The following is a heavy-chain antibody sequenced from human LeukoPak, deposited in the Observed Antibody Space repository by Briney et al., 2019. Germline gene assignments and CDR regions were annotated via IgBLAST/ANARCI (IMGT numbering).Heavy chain of an antibody. CDR1: GGSISSSCYY. CDR2: IYYSGTT. J-gene: IGHJ4*02. Sequence: PSETLSLTCTVSGGSISSSCYYWGWIRQPPGQGLVWIGNIYYSGTTYFNASLKSRVTISVDTSKNQLSLKLTSVTAADTAVYYGARIAYNRVYYFDYWGQGTLVTVSS. D-gene: IGHD1-14*01. V-gene: IGHV4-39*01. CDR3: ARIAYNRVYYFDY.